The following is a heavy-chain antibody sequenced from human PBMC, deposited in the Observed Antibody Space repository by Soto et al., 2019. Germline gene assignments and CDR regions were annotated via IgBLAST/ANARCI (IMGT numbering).Heavy chain of an antibody. D-gene: IGHD7-27*01. CDR3: ARDAPGSSFFDY. J-gene: IGHJ4*02. CDR2: IYYTGIT. CDR1: GGSISSSY. Sequence: SETLSLTCTVSGGSISSSYWRWIRQPPGKRLEWIGYIYYTGITNYNPSLKSRVTMPLDTSKNHFSLNLRSVTAADTAVYYCARDAPGSSFFDYWGQGTLVTVSS. V-gene: IGHV4-59*01.